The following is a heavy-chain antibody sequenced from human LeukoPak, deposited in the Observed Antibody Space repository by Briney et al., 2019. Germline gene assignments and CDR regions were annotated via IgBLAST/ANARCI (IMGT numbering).Heavy chain of an antibody. J-gene: IGHJ5*02. CDR2: MNPNSGNT. Sequence: ASVKVSCKASGYTFTSYDINWARQATGQGLEWMGWMNPNSGNTGYAQKFQGRVTMTRSTSISTAYMELSSLRSEDTAVYYCARVRGYCSSTSCYGWWFDPWGQGTLVTVSS. V-gene: IGHV1-8*01. CDR3: ARVRGYCSSTSCYGWWFDP. CDR1: GYTFTSYD. D-gene: IGHD2-2*01.